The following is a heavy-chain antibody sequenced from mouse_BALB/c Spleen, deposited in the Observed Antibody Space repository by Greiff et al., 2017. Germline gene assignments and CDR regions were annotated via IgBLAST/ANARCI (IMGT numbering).Heavy chain of an antibody. J-gene: IGHJ3*01. D-gene: IGHD1-2*01. CDR1: GFSLTSYG. V-gene: IGHV2-2*02. CDR2: IWSGGST. CDR3: ARNLITTATWFAY. Sequence: QVQLKQSGPGLVQPSQSLSITCTVSGFSLTSYGVHWVRQSPGKGLEWLGVIWSGGSTDYNAAFISRLSISKDNSKSQVFFKMNSLQANDTAIYYCARNLITTATWFAYWGQGTLVTVSA.